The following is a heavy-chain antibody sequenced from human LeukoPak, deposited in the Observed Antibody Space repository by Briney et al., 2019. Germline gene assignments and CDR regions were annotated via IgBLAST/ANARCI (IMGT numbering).Heavy chain of an antibody. V-gene: IGHV3-48*01. CDR2: ISSISSTI. CDR1: GFTFNGYG. D-gene: IGHD5-18*01. CDR3: ARDEGSYGLDY. Sequence: GGSLRLSCAASGFTFNGYGMNWVRQAPGKGLEWVSYISSISSTIYYSDSVKGRFTISRDNAKNSLYLQMNSLRAEDTAVYYCARDEGSYGLDYWGQGTLVTVSS. J-gene: IGHJ4*02.